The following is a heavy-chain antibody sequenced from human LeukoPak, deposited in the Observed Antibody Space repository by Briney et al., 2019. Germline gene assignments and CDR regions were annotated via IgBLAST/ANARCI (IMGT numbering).Heavy chain of an antibody. CDR1: GDSISSSHYY. CDR3: VRDYSNFVQGD. D-gene: IGHD4-11*01. CDR2: IYSGGET. J-gene: IGHJ4*02. V-gene: IGHV4-39*02. Sequence: SETLSLTCTVSGDSISSSHYYWGWIRQSPGKGLEWIGSIYSGGETQYNPSLSSRVTIFLDTSKNRFSLNLISVTATDTAVYYCVRDYSNFVQGDWGQGTLVTVSS.